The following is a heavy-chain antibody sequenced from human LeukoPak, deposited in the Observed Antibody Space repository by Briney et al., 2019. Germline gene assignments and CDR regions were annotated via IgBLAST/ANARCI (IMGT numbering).Heavy chain of an antibody. J-gene: IGHJ5*02. D-gene: IGHD4-17*01. CDR3: AREPDYGKFDP. CDR2: IYHSGST. V-gene: IGHV4-38-2*02. CDR1: GYSINSGYY. Sequence: PSETLSLTCTVSGYSINSGYYWGWIWQPPGKGLEWIGSIYHSGSTYYNPSLKSRVTISVDTSKNQFSLKLSSVTAADTAVYYCAREPDYGKFDPWGQGTLVTVSS.